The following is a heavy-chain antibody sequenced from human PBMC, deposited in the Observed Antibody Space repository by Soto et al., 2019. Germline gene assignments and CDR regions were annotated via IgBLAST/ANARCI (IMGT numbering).Heavy chain of an antibody. CDR2: TKQDGSEK. D-gene: IGHD1-26*01. V-gene: IGHV3-7*03. J-gene: IGHJ4*02. CDR3: ARYSGSYSFEY. Sequence: EVQLVGSGGGLIQPGGSLRLSCAASGFTFSNYWMSWVRQGPGKGLEWVANTKQDGSEKHYVDSVKGRFTISRDNAKNSLYLQMNSLRAEDTAVYYCARYSGSYSFEYWGQGTLVTVSS. CDR1: GFTFSNYW.